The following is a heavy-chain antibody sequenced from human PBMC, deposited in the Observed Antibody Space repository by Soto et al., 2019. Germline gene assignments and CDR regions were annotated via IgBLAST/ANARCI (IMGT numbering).Heavy chain of an antibody. V-gene: IGHV3-21*01. CDR2: ISASSSHK. CDR1: GFTFSYYT. Sequence: EVQLVESGGGLVKPGGSLRLSCAASGFTFSYYTMNWVRQAPGKGLEWVSSISASSSHKYSADSVRGRFTFSRDNANNSLYLQLNNLSAEDTGVYYCARLRSDAFDIWGQGTLVTVSS. D-gene: IGHD4-17*01. J-gene: IGHJ3*02. CDR3: ARLRSDAFDI.